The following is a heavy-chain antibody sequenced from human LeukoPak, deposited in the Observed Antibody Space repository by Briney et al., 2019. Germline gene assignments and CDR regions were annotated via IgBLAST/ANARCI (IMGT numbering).Heavy chain of an antibody. J-gene: IGHJ6*03. CDR2: ISYDGSNK. CDR1: GFTFSSYA. V-gene: IGHV3-30-3*01. CDR3: ARGTLTGREWVVSYYYYYMDV. Sequence: PGGSLRLSCAASGFTFSSYAMHWVRQAPGKGLEWVAVISYDGSNKYYADSVKGRFTISRDNSKNTLYLQMNSLRAEDTAVYYCARGTLTGREWVVSYYYYYMDVWGKGTTVTVSS. D-gene: IGHD7-27*01.